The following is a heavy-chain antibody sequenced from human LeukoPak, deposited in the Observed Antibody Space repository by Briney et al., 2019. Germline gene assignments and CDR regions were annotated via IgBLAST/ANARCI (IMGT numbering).Heavy chain of an antibody. V-gene: IGHV3-30*02. Sequence: PGGSLRLSCAAPGFSFSSYGMHWVRQAPGKGLEWVAFIRFDGSDKYNADSVKGRFTISRDNSKNTLYLQMNSLTTEDTAVYYCAKGPLYYDSSGYYPEYWGQGILVTVSS. CDR1: GFSFSSYG. CDR2: IRFDGSDK. D-gene: IGHD3-22*01. J-gene: IGHJ4*02. CDR3: AKGPLYYDSSGYYPEY.